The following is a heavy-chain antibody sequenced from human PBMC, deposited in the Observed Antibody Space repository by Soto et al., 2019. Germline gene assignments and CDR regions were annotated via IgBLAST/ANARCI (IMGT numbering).Heavy chain of an antibody. V-gene: IGHV1-69*13. J-gene: IGHJ6*02. CDR2: IIPIFGTA. D-gene: IGHD2-2*01. CDR3: ARDWAAGPSGYCSSTSCLTYGMDV. CDR1: GGTFSSYA. Sequence: GASVKVSCKASGGTFSSYAISWVRQAPGQGLEWMGGIIPIFGTANYAQKFQGRVTITANESTSTAYMELSSLRSEDTAVYYCARDWAAGPSGYCSSTSCLTYGMDVWGQGTTVTVPS.